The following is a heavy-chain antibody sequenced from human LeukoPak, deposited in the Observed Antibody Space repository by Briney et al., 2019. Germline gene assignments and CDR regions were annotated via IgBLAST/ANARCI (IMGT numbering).Heavy chain of an antibody. V-gene: IGHV1-2*02. D-gene: IGHD2-2*01. CDR2: INLNSGAT. Sequence: ASVRVSFKGSGYTFTVHYMHWVRQAPGQGGERMGWINLNSGATNCAQNFQARVTITRDTSISTAYMELSRLRSDDTAVYYCARDRWRDVLVPAGGNFYYWGQGTLVTVSS. CDR3: ARDRWRDVLVPAGGNFYY. CDR1: GYTFTVHY. J-gene: IGHJ4*02.